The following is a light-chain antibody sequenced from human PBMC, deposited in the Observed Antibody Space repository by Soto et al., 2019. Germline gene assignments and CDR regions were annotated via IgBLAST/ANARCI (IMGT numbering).Light chain of an antibody. J-gene: IGKJ1*01. CDR2: AAS. Sequence: DLQMTQSPSSVSASVGDRVTITCRASQDIGSWLAWYQQKPGKAPKLLIYAASILQSGVPARFSGSGSGTDFTLTISSLQPEDFATYYCQKGDSFPSWTFGQGTKVEIK. V-gene: IGKV1-12*02. CDR3: QKGDSFPSWT. CDR1: QDIGSW.